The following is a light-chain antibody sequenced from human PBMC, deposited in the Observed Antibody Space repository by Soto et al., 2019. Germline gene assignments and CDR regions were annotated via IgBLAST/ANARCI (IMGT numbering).Light chain of an antibody. CDR2: DSS. CDR1: QSLSSNF. J-gene: IGKJ3*01. V-gene: IGKV3-20*01. Sequence: IVLTQSPATLSFSPGERATLSCRASQSLSSNFLAWYQQKPGQPPRLLIYDSSTRATGFPDRFSASGSGTDFTLTISRLEPEDFAVYYCQQYGRSPFTFGPGTKVDIK. CDR3: QQYGRSPFT.